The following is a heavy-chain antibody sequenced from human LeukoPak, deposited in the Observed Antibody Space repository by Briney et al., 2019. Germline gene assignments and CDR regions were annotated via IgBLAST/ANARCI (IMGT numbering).Heavy chain of an antibody. V-gene: IGHV3-23*01. Sequence: GGSLRLSCVASGFTFSTFAMSWVRQAPGKGLEWVSAISGSGGSTYYADSVKGRFTISRDNSKNTLYLQMNSLRAEDTAVYYCAKQYDYGDYGEFDPWGQGTLVTVSS. J-gene: IGHJ5*02. D-gene: IGHD4-17*01. CDR2: ISGSGGST. CDR3: AKQYDYGDYGEFDP. CDR1: GFTFSTFA.